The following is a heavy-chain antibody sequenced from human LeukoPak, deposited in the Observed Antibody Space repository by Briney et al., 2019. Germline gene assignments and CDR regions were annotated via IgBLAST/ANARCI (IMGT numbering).Heavy chain of an antibody. J-gene: IGHJ4*02. Sequence: GGSLRLSCVASGFTFSSYWMTWVRQAPGKELEWVANMRQDGNEKYYVDSVRGRFTISRDNAKNSLYLQMNSLRAEDTAVYYCATDRRGSNDYWGPGTLVTVSS. CDR2: MRQDGNEK. V-gene: IGHV3-7*01. CDR1: GFTFSSYW. D-gene: IGHD3-10*01. CDR3: ATDRRGSNDY.